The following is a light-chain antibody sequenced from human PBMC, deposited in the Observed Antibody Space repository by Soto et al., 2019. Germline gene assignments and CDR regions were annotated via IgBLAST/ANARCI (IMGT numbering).Light chain of an antibody. CDR1: QIISRY. CDR2: DAS. CDR3: QQYDMLPIT. J-gene: IGKJ5*01. V-gene: IGKV1-33*01. Sequence: DIQMTQSPSTLSASLGDRVTITCRASQIISRYLAWYQQKPGKAPNLLIYDASNLEIGVPSRFSGSGSGTHFTFAISSLQTEDIGTYYCQQYDMLPITFGRGTRLEIK.